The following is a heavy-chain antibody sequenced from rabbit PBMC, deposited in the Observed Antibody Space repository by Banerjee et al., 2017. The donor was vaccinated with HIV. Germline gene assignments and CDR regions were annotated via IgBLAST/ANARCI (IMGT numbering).Heavy chain of an antibody. CDR2: IYTDSDGT. CDR3: ARGGVASTGYTYAFDP. CDR1: GFDFSSYS. V-gene: IGHV1S43*01. J-gene: IGHJ2*01. Sequence: QEQLVESGGGLVKPGGSLTLTCKASGFDFSSYSMGWVRQAPGKGLELIACIYTDSDGTWYASWVNGRCTITRSTSLNTVTLQMTSLTAADTATYFCARGGVASTGYTYAFDPWGQGPLVTVS. D-gene: IGHD1-1*01.